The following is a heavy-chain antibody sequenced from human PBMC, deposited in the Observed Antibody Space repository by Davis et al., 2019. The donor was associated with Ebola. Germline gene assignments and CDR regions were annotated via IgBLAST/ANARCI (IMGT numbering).Heavy chain of an antibody. J-gene: IGHJ4*02. CDR3: ASPHQIRGRNYFDC. Sequence: PSETLSLTCAVYGGSFSDYYWSWIRQPPGKGLEWIGEMNRRGGAYYNPSLKSRVTISVDTSKNQFSLELSSVTAADTAVYYCASPHQIRGRNYFDCWGQGTLVTVSS. CDR2: MNRRGGA. D-gene: IGHD3/OR15-3a*01. V-gene: IGHV4-34*01. CDR1: GGSFSDYY.